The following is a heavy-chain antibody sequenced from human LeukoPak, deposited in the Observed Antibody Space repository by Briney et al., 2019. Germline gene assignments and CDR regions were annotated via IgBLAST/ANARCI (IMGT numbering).Heavy chain of an antibody. V-gene: IGHV3-9*01. D-gene: IGHD3-10*01. Sequence: PGGSLRLSCVVPGFTFDDYGMHWVRQAPGKGLEWVSGITWSSDNIGYADSVKGRFTISRDNAKNSLFLQMDSLRPEDTALYYCARDGYYASGSYIHYFDYWGQGTLVTVSS. J-gene: IGHJ4*02. CDR2: ITWSSDNI. CDR3: ARDGYYASGSYIHYFDY. CDR1: GFTFDDYG.